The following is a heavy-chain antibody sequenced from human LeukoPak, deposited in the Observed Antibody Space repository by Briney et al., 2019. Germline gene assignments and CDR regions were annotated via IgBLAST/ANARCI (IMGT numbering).Heavy chain of an antibody. CDR2: IIPIFGTA. CDR3: ARETAAGTFSYWFDP. CDR1: GGTFSSYA. J-gene: IGHJ5*02. V-gene: IGHV1-69*13. D-gene: IGHD6-13*01. Sequence: SVKVSCKASGGTFSSYAISWVRQAPGQGLEWMGGIIPIFGTANYAQKFQGRVTITADESTSTAYMELSSLRSEDTAVYYCARETAAGTFSYWFDPWGQGTLVTVSS.